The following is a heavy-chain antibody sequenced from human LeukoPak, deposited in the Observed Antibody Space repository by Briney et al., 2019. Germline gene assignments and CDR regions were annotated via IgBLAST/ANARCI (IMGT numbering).Heavy chain of an antibody. V-gene: IGHV4-39*01. Sequence: SETLSLTCTVSGSSISSSTYHWGWIRQPPGKGLEWIGSFTGNTYSNPSLKSRVTISLDTSKNQFSLKLTSVTPADTAMYYCTRLVNGRPLDLSGQGVLVTVSS. CDR1: GSSISSSTYH. D-gene: IGHD2-8*01. CDR2: FTGNT. CDR3: TRLVNGRPLDL. J-gene: IGHJ4*02.